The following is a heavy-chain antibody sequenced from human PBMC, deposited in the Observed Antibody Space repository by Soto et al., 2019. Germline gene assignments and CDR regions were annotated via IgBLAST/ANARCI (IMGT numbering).Heavy chain of an antibody. CDR1: GGSFSGYY. Sequence: SETLSRTCAVYGGSFSGYYWSWIRQPTGKGLEWIGEINHSGSTNYNPSLKSRVTISVDTSKNQFSLKLSSVTAADTAVYYCARSGYGSDNWGQGTLVTVSS. V-gene: IGHV4-34*01. D-gene: IGHD3-10*01. CDR2: INHSGST. CDR3: ARSGYGSDN. J-gene: IGHJ4*02.